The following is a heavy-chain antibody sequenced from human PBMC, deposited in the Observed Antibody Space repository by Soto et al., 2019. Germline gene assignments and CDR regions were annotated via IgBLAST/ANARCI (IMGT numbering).Heavy chain of an antibody. CDR3: AIRLWFGESEY. Sequence: GGSLRLCCAASGFTFSSYAMSLLRLAPGKGLEWFSAIRGSGVNTYYGHFVQGQFIISRDNSKNTLYQQMNRLRPEDTAVYYCAIRLWFGESEYWGQGTLVTVSS. CDR2: IRGSGVNT. D-gene: IGHD3-10*01. J-gene: IGHJ4*02. CDR1: GFTFSSYA. V-gene: IGHV3-23*01.